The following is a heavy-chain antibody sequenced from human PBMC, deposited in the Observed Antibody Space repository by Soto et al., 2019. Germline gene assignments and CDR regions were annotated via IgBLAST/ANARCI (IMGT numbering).Heavy chain of an antibody. Sequence: QVQLQESGPGLLQPSQTLSLTCTVSDVSLSSGGYYWSWVRHDPGKGLEWIGFIYYSGRTYYNPFPKRRLNSSVVPSKPLFVLYLTVVYGVNNIMYYGDIVVLSYFIDGLFNNRYNYYHGLSISGQGT. V-gene: IGHV4-31*03. D-gene: IGHD1-26*01. CDR3: DIVVLSYFIDGLFNNRYNYYHGLSI. J-gene: IGHJ6*02. CDR2: IYYSGRT. CDR1: DVSLSSGGYY.